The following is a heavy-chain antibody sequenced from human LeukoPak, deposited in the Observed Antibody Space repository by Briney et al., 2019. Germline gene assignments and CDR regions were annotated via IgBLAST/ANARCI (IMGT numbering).Heavy chain of an antibody. J-gene: IGHJ5*02. Sequence: ASVKVSCKASGYIFTNHYMHWVRQAPGQGLEWMGWISAYNGNTNYAQKLQGRVTMTTDTSTSTAYMELRSLRSDDTAVYYCARDLLEGDYARNWFDPWGQGTLVTVSS. V-gene: IGHV1-18*01. CDR1: GYIFTNHY. CDR2: ISAYNGNT. D-gene: IGHD4-17*01. CDR3: ARDLLEGDYARNWFDP.